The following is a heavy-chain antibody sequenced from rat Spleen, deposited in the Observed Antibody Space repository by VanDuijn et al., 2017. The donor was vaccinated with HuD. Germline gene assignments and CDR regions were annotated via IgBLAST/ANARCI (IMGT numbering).Heavy chain of an antibody. CDR3: TTDRRYYDGRYHYFDY. V-gene: IGHV5-31*01. CDR1: GFTFNNYW. D-gene: IGHD1-12*02. J-gene: IGHJ2*01. Sequence: EVQLVESGGGLVQPGRSLKLSCVASGFTFNNYWMTWIRQAPGKGLEWIASITNTGRSTYYPDSVRGRFAISRDTAENTLYLQMSSLRSEDTATYYCTTDRRYYDGRYHYFDYWGQGVMVTVSS. CDR2: ITNTGRST.